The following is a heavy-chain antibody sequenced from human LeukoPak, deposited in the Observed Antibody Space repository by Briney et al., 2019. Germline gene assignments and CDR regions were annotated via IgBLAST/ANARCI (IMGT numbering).Heavy chain of an antibody. J-gene: IGHJ4*02. Sequence: GASVKVSCKASGGTFSSYAISWVRQAPGQGLEWMGGIIPIFGTANYAQKFQGRVTITADESTSTAYMELSSPRSEDTAVYYCARGAAVLWFGELLTNFDYWGQGTLVTVSS. CDR1: GGTFSSYA. CDR2: IIPIFGTA. CDR3: ARGAAVLWFGELLTNFDY. D-gene: IGHD3-10*01. V-gene: IGHV1-69*13.